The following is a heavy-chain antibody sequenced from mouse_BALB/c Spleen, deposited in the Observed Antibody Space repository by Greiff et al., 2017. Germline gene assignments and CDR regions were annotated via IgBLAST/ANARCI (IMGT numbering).Heavy chain of an antibody. CDR2: ISNLAYSI. Sequence: EVKLVESGGGLVQPGGSRKLSCAASGFTFSDYGMAWVRQAPGKGPEWVAFISNLAYSIYYADTVTGRFTISRENAKNTLYLEMSSLRSEDTAMYYCARGGGWLDYWGQGTTLTVSS. CDR1: GFTFSDYG. D-gene: IGHD2-3*01. V-gene: IGHV5-15*02. CDR3: ARGGGWLDY. J-gene: IGHJ2*01.